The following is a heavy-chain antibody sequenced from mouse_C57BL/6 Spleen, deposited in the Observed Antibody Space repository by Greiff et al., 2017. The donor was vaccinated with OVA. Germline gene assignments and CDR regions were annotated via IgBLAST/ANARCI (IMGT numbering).Heavy chain of an antibody. J-gene: IGHJ1*03. CDR1: GYTFTSYW. D-gene: IGHD1-1*01. Sequence: QVQLQQPGAELVKPGASVKLSCKASGYTFTSYWMHWVKQRPGRGLESIGRIDPNSGGTKYNEKFKSKATLTVDKPSSTAYMQLSSLTSEDSAVYYCARGGTTVVATEYFDVWGTGTTVTVSS. V-gene: IGHV1-72*01. CDR2: IDPNSGGT. CDR3: ARGGTTVVATEYFDV.